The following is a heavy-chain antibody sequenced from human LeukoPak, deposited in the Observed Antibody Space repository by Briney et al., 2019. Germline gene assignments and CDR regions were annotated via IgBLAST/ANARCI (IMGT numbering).Heavy chain of an antibody. J-gene: IGHJ4*02. CDR3: ARDAHKWELPDY. Sequence: ASVKVSCKASGYTFTSYGISWVRQAPGQGLEWMGWISAYNGNTNYAQKLQGRVTMTTDTSTSTAYMELRSLRSDDTAVYYWARDAHKWELPDYWGQGTLVTVSS. V-gene: IGHV1-18*01. CDR2: ISAYNGNT. CDR1: GYTFTSYG. D-gene: IGHD1-26*01.